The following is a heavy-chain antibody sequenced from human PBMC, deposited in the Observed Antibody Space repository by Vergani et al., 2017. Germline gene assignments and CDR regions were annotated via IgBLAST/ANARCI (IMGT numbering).Heavy chain of an antibody. CDR2: IGTAGDT. D-gene: IGHD4-23*01. V-gene: IGHV3-13*01. CDR1: GFTFSSYD. CDR3: ARAVSTTVGDPTGD. J-gene: IGHJ4*02. Sequence: EVQLVESGGGLVQPGGSLRLSCAASGFTFSSYDMHWVRQATGKGLEWVSAIGTAGDTYYPGSVKGRFTISRENAKNSLYLQMNSLRAGDTAIYYCARAVSTTVGDPTGDWGQGTLVTVSS.